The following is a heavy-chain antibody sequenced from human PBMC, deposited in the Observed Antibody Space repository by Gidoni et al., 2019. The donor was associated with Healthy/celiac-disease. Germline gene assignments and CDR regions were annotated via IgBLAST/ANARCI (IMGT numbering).Heavy chain of an antibody. Sequence: EVQLLESGGGLVQPGGSRRRSCEASGFTFSSYAMSWVRQAPGKGLEGGSAISVSGVSTYSADSVKGRFTISRDNSKNTLYLQMNSLRAEATAVYYCAKLNSGSYYYYGMDVWGQGTTVTVSS. CDR3: AKLNSGSYYYYGMDV. CDR1: GFTFSSYA. D-gene: IGHD3-10*01. J-gene: IGHJ6*02. CDR2: ISVSGVST. V-gene: IGHV3-23*01.